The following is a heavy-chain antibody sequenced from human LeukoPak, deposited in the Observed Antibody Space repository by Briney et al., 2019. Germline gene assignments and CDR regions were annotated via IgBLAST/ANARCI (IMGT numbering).Heavy chain of an antibody. CDR2: IYYIGST. J-gene: IGHJ4*02. Sequence: SETLSLTCTVSGGSISRYYWSWIRQPPGKGLEWIGYIYYIGSTDYNPSLKSRLTMSVDTSENQFSLRLSSVTAADTAVYYCARHANPGYYSSRFDYWGQGTLVTVSS. CDR3: ARHANPGYYSSRFDY. CDR1: GGSISRYY. D-gene: IGHD3-22*01. V-gene: IGHV4-59*08.